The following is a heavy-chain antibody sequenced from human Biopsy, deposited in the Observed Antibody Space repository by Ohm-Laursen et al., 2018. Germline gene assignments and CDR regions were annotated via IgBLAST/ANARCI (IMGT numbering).Heavy chain of an antibody. Sequence: PPGTLSLTCTVSGYSISSDYRWGWIRQAPGKTLEWLGNIFKDGNTHYNPSLRSRLIIPIDTSKNQFSLMMTSVSGADTAVYFCARVGSGWAPFDKWGPGTLVTVSS. CDR1: GYSISSDYR. CDR2: IFKDGNT. CDR3: ARVGSGWAPFDK. D-gene: IGHD6-19*01. J-gene: IGHJ4*02. V-gene: IGHV4-38-2*02.